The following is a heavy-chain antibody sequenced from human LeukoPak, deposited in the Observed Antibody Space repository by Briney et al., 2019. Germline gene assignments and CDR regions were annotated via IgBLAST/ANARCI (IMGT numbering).Heavy chain of an antibody. CDR1: GGTFSSYG. CDR3: AKSGVSSGYHFDY. V-gene: IGHV3-30*18. Sequence: SCKASGGTFSSYGMHWDRQAPGKGLEWVAVISYDGSNKYYADSVKGRFTISRDNSKNTLYLQMNSLRAEDTAVYYCAKSGVSSGYHFDYWGQGTLVTVSS. CDR2: ISYDGSNK. J-gene: IGHJ4*02. D-gene: IGHD3-22*01.